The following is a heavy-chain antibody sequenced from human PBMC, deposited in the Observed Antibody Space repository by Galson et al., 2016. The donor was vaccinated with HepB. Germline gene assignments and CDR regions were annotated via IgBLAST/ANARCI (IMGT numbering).Heavy chain of an antibody. Sequence: SLRLSCATSGFTFDDYIMHWVRQTPEKGLEWVSLINWDGRTTYYAGSVQGRFTISRDNNRNSLSLHMNSLKSEDTALYYCAKASGSHARYYFDRWGQGTQVAVSA. CDR2: INWDGRTT. D-gene: IGHD3-3*01. CDR3: AKASGSHARYYFDR. CDR1: GFTFDDYI. V-gene: IGHV3-43*01. J-gene: IGHJ4*02.